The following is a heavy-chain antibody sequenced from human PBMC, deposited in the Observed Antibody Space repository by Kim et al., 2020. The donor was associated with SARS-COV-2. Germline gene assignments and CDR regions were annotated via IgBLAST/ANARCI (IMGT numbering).Heavy chain of an antibody. CDR3: ARDLWNEGWVRESYYYYYYGMDV. J-gene: IGHJ6*02. V-gene: IGHV3-30*04. D-gene: IGHD3-10*01. CDR1: GFTFSSYA. Sequence: GGSLRLSCAASGFTFSSYAMHWVRQAPGKGLEWVAVISYDGSNKYYVDSVKGRFTISRDNSKNTLYLQMNSLRAEDTAVYYCARDLWNEGWVRESYYYYYYGMDVWGQGTTVTVSS. CDR2: ISYDGSNK.